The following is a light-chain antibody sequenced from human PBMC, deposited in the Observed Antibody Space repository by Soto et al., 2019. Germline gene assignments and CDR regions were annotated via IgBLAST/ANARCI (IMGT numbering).Light chain of an antibody. CDR2: EVD. CDR1: TSDVGIYNL. CDR3: SSYAGSRGV. J-gene: IGLJ3*02. Sequence: QSVLTQPASVSGSPGQSITISCSGTTSDVGIYNLVSWYQQQPGKAPKLVIYEVDKRPSGVSNRFSGSRSGNTASLTISGLQSEDEADYYCSSYAGSRGVFGGGTKLTVL. V-gene: IGLV2-23*02.